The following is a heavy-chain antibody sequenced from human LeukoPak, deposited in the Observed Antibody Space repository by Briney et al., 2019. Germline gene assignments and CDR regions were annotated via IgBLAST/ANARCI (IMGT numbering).Heavy chain of an antibody. CDR3: ARDSVVRVERADY. J-gene: IGHJ4*02. CDR1: GFTFSSYS. V-gene: IGHV3-21*01. CDR2: ISSSSSYI. Sequence: GGSLRLSCAASGFTFSSYSMNWVRQAPGKGLEWVSSISSSSSYIYYADSVKGRFTISRDNAKNSLYLQMNSLRAEDTAVYYCARDSVVRVERADYWGQGPLVTVSS. D-gene: IGHD3-3*01.